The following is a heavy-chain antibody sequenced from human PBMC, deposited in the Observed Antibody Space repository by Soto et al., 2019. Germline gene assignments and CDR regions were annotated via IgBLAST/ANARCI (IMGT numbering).Heavy chain of an antibody. D-gene: IGHD1-26*01. CDR3: AKCPRSTYECGSDFHY. J-gene: IGHJ4*02. CDR2: ISHDGTND. Sequence: QVQLVESGGGVVQPGRSLRLSCGASGFSFSAYAMFWVRQAPGKGLEWIALISHDGTNDDFADSVKGRFTIPRDNAKNTLDLQFNSLRPEDTAFYYWAKCPRSTYECGSDFHYWGQGGLVTVSS. V-gene: IGHV3-30-3*02. CDR1: GFSFSAYA.